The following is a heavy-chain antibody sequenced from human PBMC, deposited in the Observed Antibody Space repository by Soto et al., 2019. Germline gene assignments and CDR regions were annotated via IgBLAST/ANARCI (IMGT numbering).Heavy chain of an antibody. CDR1: GLTCSTYA. V-gene: IGHV3-23*01. CDR3: ANGGLYSVGSRQRSLEY. D-gene: IGHD2-15*01. CDR2: ISPGSGGST. J-gene: IGHJ1*01. Sequence: GGSLRLSCAASGLTCSTYAMSWVRKAQGKGLEWVSTISPGSGGSTYYADSVEGRFTISRDNSKNTLYLQMNSLRVEDTAVYYCANGGLYSVGSRQRSLEYWAQATLVTVS.